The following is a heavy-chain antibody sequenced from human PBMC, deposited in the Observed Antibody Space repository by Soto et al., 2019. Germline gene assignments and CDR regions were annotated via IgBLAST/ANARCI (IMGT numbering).Heavy chain of an antibody. J-gene: IGHJ4*02. CDR3: AKAGGGLAAAAVRPLGASDC. V-gene: IGHV3-23*01. CDR2: ISGSGGTT. CDR1: GFTFSNYA. Sequence: EVQLLESGGGLVQPGGSLRLSCAASGFTFSNYAMTWVRQAPGKGLEWVSAISGSGGTTYYADSVKGRFTISRDNSKNPLYLQMNSLRVEDTALYSWAKAGGGLAAAAVRPLGASDCWGQGTLVTVSS. D-gene: IGHD6-13*01.